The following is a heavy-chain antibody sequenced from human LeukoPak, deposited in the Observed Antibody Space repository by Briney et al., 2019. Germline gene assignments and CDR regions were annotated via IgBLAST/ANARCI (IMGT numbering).Heavy chain of an antibody. D-gene: IGHD6-13*01. Sequence: GGSLRLSCAASGFTFNSYAMTWVRQAPGKGLEWGSSIVSSGGNTKYADSVMGRFTISRDNSMNIVYLQMNSLRAEDSALYYCAKGLSGSCYDALDIWGQGTMVTVSS. J-gene: IGHJ3*02. V-gene: IGHV3-23*01. CDR1: GFTFNSYA. CDR3: AKGLSGSCYDALDI. CDR2: IVSSGGNT.